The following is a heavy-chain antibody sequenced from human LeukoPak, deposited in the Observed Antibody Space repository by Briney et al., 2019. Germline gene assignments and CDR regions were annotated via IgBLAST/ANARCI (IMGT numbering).Heavy chain of an antibody. Sequence: SETLSLTCTVSGGSISNYYWSWIRQPPGKGLEWIGSIYYSGSTYYNPSLKSRVTISVDTSKNQFSLKLSSVTAADTAVYYCASRHYCSSTSCYPRAVYYGMDVWGQGTTVTVSS. J-gene: IGHJ6*02. CDR1: GGSISNYY. CDR3: ASRHYCSSTSCYPRAVYYGMDV. V-gene: IGHV4-59*05. CDR2: IYYSGST. D-gene: IGHD2-2*01.